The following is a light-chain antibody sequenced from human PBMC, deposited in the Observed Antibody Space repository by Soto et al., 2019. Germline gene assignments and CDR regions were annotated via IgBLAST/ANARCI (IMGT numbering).Light chain of an antibody. CDR3: QTWGTGIQV. V-gene: IGLV4-69*01. J-gene: IGLJ3*02. CDR1: SGHTTYA. Sequence: QPVLTQSPSASASLGASVKLTCTLSSGHTTYAIAWHQQQPEKGPRYLMKVTSDGSHNKGDGIPDRFSGSSSGAERYLTISSLQSEDEADYYCQTWGTGIQVFGGGTKVTVL. CDR2: VTSDGSH.